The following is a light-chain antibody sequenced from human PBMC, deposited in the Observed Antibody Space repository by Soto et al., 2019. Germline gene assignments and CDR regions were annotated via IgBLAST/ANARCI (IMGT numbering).Light chain of an antibody. CDR1: SSDVGGYNG. J-gene: IGLJ1*01. CDR3: SSFAGRTPYV. Sequence: QSVLTQPPSASGSPGQSVTISCTGTSSDVGGYNGVSWYQQHPGKAPKLIIYEVSKRPSGVPDRFSGSKSGNTASLTVSGLQAEDEADYYCSSFAGRTPYVFGTGTKSPS. CDR2: EVS. V-gene: IGLV2-8*01.